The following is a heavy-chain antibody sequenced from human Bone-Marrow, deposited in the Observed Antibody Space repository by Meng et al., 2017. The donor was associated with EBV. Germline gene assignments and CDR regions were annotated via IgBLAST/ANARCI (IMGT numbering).Heavy chain of an antibody. Sequence: LQEPGPGMLTLSVTLALSCARSGSSINSRIWWSWVRQPPGKGLECIGKIYHSASTNYNPSLKSRVTISVDKSKNHFSLKLSSVTASDTAVYYCARAWSVTSGFDPWGQGTLVTVSS. D-gene: IGHD2-8*01. CDR1: GSSINSRIW. CDR3: ARAWSVTSGFDP. J-gene: IGHJ5*02. V-gene: IGHV4-4*02. CDR2: IYHSAST.